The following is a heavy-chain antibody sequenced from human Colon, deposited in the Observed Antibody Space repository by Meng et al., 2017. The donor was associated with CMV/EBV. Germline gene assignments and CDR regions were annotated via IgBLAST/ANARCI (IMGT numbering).Heavy chain of an antibody. V-gene: IGHV3-30*04. D-gene: IGHD4-11*01. Sequence: LSWAASGFTFSAFPIHWVRQAPGKGLEWVAIISHDGTKKYYAESVKGRFSLSRDNSQNTVTVHMSSLRGDDTAVYCCARASNSSFDPWGQGTLVTVSS. CDR3: ARASNSSFDP. CDR1: GFTFSAFP. J-gene: IGHJ5*02. CDR2: ISHDGTKK.